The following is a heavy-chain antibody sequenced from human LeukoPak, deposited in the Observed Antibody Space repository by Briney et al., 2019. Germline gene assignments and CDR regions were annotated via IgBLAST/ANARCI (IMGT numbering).Heavy chain of an antibody. V-gene: IGHV4-34*01. CDR2: INHSGST. CDR3: ARRLFTYGYHYYAMDV. CDR1: GGSFSGYY. Sequence: PSETLSLTCAVYGGSFSGYYWSWIRQPPGKGLEWIGEINHSGSTNYNPSLKSRVTISVDTSKKQFSLKLSSVTAADTAVYYCARRLFTYGYHYYAMDVWGQGTTVTVSS. J-gene: IGHJ6*02. D-gene: IGHD3-10*01.